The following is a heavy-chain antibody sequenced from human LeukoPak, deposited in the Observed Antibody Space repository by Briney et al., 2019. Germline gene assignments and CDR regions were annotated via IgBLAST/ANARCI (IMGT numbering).Heavy chain of an antibody. D-gene: IGHD2-15*01. Sequence: ASVKVSCKASGYSLTTYGLSWLRQAPGQGLEWVGWINTYNGQTNYAQNLQGRVTMTTDTSTNTAYMELRSLTSDDTALYYCARLAEGSYWYFDLWGRGTLVKVSS. CDR2: INTYNGQT. CDR3: ARLAEGSYWYFDL. J-gene: IGHJ2*01. V-gene: IGHV1-18*01. CDR1: GYSLTTYG.